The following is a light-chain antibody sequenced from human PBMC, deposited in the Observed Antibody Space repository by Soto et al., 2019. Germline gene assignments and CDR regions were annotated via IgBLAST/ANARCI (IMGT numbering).Light chain of an antibody. J-gene: IGKJ5*01. Sequence: DILMTQAPSTLYASEGDIVTSTCRASQSVSNCLSWYQQNPGTAQKLLIYKASTLETGAPSRFSGSGSGTQSTRSVSSLQRGEFAAYYCQQYNAYSLTVGEGKRLHIK. CDR1: QSVSNC. V-gene: IGKV1-5*03. CDR3: QQYNAYSLT. CDR2: KAS.